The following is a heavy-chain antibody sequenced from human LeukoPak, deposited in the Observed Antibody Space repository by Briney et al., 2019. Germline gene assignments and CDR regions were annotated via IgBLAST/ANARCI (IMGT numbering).Heavy chain of an antibody. CDR2: INAGNGNT. D-gene: IGHD3-22*01. J-gene: IGHJ6*02. V-gene: IGHV1-3*01. CDR3: ARDGVGITMIVVHYYGMDV. Sequence: GASVKVSCKASGYTFTSYAMHWVRQAPGQRLEWMGWINAGNGNTKYSQKFQGRVTITRDTSASTAYMELSSLRSEDTAVYYCARDGVGITMIVVHYYGMDVWGQGTTVTVS. CDR1: GYTFTSYA.